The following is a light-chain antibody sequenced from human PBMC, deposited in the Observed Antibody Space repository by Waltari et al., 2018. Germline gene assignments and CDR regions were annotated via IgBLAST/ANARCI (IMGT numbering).Light chain of an antibody. CDR1: NHGRYS. V-gene: IGLV3-21*04. J-gene: IGLJ2*01. CDR2: YST. CDR3: QVWDSSSDHP. Sequence: SYALIQPPSVSVAPGETARITCGGNNHGRYSVPWYQQKPGQAPVLVIYYSTDRPSGIPERFSGSNSGNTATLTINRVEAGDEADYYCQVWDSSSDHPFGGGTKLTVL.